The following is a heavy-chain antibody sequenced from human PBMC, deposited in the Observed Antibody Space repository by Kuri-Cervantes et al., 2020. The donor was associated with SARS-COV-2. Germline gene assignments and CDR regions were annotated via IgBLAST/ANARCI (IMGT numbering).Heavy chain of an antibody. J-gene: IGHJ6*03. D-gene: IGHD4-11*01. CDR2: IRYDGSNK. CDR3: AKKGDYSNYAERPHYYYYYMDV. Sequence: GGSLRLSCAASGFTFSTYGMHWVRQAPGKGMEWVTFIRYDGSNKYYADYVKGRFTISRDTSKNTLYLQRTSLRAEDTAVYYCAKKGDYSNYAERPHYYYYYMDVWGKGTTVTDSS. V-gene: IGHV3-30*02. CDR1: GFTFSTYG.